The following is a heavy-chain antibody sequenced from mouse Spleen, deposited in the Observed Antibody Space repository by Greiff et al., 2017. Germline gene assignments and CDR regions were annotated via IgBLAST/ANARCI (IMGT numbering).Heavy chain of an antibody. CDR1: GFTFSSYA. V-gene: IGHV5-9*04. J-gene: IGHJ1*01. D-gene: IGHD2-3*01. Sequence: EVKLVESGGGLVKRGGSLKLSCAASGFTFSSYAMSWVRQTPEKRLEWVATISSGGGNTYYPDSVKGRFTISRDNAKNTLYLQMSSLKSEDTAMYYCARHVGYYWYFDVWGAGTTVTVSS. CDR2: ISSGGGNT. CDR3: ARHVGYYWYFDV.